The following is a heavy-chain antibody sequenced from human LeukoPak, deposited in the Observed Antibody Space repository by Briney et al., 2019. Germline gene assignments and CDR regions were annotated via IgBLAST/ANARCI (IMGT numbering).Heavy chain of an antibody. Sequence: SETLSLTCTVSGGSISSSSYYWGWIRQPPGKGLEWIGSIYYSGSTYYNPSLKSRVTISVDTSKNQFSLKLSSVTAADTAVYYCARVQEVRGGIDYWGQGTLVTVSS. J-gene: IGHJ4*02. D-gene: IGHD3-10*01. V-gene: IGHV4-39*07. CDR2: IYYSGST. CDR3: ARVQEVRGGIDY. CDR1: GGSISSSSYY.